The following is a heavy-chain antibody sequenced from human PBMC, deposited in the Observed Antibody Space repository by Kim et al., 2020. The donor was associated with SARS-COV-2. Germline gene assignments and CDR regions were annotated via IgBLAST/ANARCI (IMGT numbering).Heavy chain of an antibody. Sequence: FDYPSLQRRVTISVDPSTNHFSLKLSSVTAADTAVYYCARRGSFNGNFDYWGQGTLVTVSS. D-gene: IGHD3-16*01. V-gene: IGHV4-39*01. CDR3: ARRGSFNGNFDY. J-gene: IGHJ4*02.